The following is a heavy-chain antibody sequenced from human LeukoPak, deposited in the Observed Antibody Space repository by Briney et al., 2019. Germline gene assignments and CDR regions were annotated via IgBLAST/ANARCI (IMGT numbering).Heavy chain of an antibody. V-gene: IGHV3-21*01. CDR1: GFTFSSYS. Sequence: PGGSLRLSCAASGFTFSSYSMNWVRQAPGKGLEWVSSISSSSSYIYYADSVKGRFTISRDNAKNSLYLQMNSLRAEDTAVYYCARVAWGSGSYYNVPTPFDYWGQGTLVTVSS. J-gene: IGHJ4*02. CDR2: ISSSSSYI. CDR3: ARVAWGSGSYYNVPTPFDY. D-gene: IGHD3-10*01.